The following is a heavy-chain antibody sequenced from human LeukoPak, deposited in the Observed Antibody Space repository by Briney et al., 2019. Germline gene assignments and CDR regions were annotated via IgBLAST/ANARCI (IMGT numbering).Heavy chain of an antibody. D-gene: IGHD2-2*02. CDR2: ISSSSSTI. J-gene: IGHJ4*02. CDR3: ARKDYCSSTSCYTAFFDY. Sequence: GGSLRLSCAASGFTFSDYYMSWIRQAPGKGLEWVSYISSSSSTIYYADSVKGRFTISRDNAKNSLYLQMNSLRAEDTAVYCCARKDYCSSTSCYTAFFDYWGQGTLVAVSS. V-gene: IGHV3-11*01. CDR1: GFTFSDYY.